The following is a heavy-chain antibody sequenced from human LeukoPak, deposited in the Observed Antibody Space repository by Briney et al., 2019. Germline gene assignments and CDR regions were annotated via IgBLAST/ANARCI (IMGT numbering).Heavy chain of an antibody. CDR2: TRNKANSYTT. V-gene: IGHV3-72*01. Sequence: PGGSLRLSCAASGFTFSDHYMDWVRQAPGKGLEWVGRTRNKANSYTTEYAASVKGRFTISRDNSKNTLYLQMNSLRAEDTAVYYCARAVVYSGYEGGATFDYWGQGTLVTVSS. D-gene: IGHD5-12*01. CDR3: ARAVVYSGYEGGATFDY. CDR1: GFTFSDHY. J-gene: IGHJ4*02.